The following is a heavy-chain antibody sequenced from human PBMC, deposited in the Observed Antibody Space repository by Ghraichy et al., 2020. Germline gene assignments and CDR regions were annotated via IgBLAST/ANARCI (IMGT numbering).Heavy chain of an antibody. CDR1: GFTFSSYA. J-gene: IGHJ4*02. V-gene: IGHV3-23*01. CDR3: AKGWIALPAYFDY. CDR2: ISGSGGST. Sequence: LTCAASGFTFSSYAMSWVRQAPGKGLEWVSAISGSGGSTYYADSVKGRFTISRDNSKNTLYLQMNSLRAEDTAVYYCAKGWIALPAYFDYWGQGTLVTVSS. D-gene: IGHD2-2*03.